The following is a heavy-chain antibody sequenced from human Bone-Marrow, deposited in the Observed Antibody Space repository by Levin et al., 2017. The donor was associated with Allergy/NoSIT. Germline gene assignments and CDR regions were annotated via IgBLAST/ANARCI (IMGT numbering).Heavy chain of an antibody. V-gene: IGHV3-30*04. CDR2: ISYDGSNK. J-gene: IGHJ5*02. CDR3: ARGRSREVGWFDP. D-gene: IGHD1-26*01. Sequence: GESLKISCAASGFTFSSYAMHWVRQAPGKGLEWVAVISYDGSNKYYADSVKGRFTISRDNSKNTLYLQMNSLRAEDTAVYYCARGRSREVGWFDPWGQGTLVTVSS. CDR1: GFTFSSYA.